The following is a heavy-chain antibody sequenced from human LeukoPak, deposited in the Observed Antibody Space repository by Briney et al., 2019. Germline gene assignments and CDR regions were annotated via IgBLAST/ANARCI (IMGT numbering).Heavy chain of an antibody. Sequence: GGSLRLSCAASGFTFSSYAMSWVRQAPGKGLEWVSAISGSGGSTYYADSVKGRFTISRDNSKNTLYLQMNSLRAEDTAVYYCAKDPEVESALYQLLLYACDYWGQGTLVTVSS. J-gene: IGHJ4*02. CDR1: GFTFSSYA. CDR3: AKDPEVESALYQLLLYACDY. D-gene: IGHD2-2*01. V-gene: IGHV3-23*01. CDR2: ISGSGGST.